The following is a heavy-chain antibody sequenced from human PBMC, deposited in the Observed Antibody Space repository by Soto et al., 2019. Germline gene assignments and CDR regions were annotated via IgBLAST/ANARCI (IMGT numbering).Heavy chain of an antibody. D-gene: IGHD3-22*01. J-gene: IGHJ4*02. CDR3: ARQRSGYLHHPIGSVDY. CDR1: GGSISSSNW. Sequence: SETLSLTCAVSGGSISSSNWWSWVRQPPGKGLEWIGEIYYSGSTYYNPSLKSRVTISVDTSKNQFSLKLSSVTAADTAVYYCARQRSGYLHHPIGSVDYWGQGTLVTVSS. CDR2: IYYSGST. V-gene: IGHV4-4*02.